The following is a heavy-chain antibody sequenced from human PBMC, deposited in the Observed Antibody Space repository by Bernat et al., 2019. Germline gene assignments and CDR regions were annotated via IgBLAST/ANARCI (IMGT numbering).Heavy chain of an antibody. J-gene: IGHJ4*02. D-gene: IGHD5-24*01. CDR3: AHRRTGYNLYDY. Sequence: QITLKESGPTLVKPTQTLTLTCTFSGFSLSTSGVGVGWIRQPPGKALEWLALIYWDVDKRYSPSLKSRLTITKDTSKNQVVLTMTNMDPVETATYYCAHRRTGYNLYDYWGQGTLVTVSS. CDR1: GFSLSTSGVG. V-gene: IGHV2-5*02. CDR2: IYWDVDK.